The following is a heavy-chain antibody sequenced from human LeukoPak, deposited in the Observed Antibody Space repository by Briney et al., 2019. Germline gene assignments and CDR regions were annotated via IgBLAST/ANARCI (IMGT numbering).Heavy chain of an antibody. V-gene: IGHV4-4*07. CDR1: GGSINSNY. CDR2: IYTSGST. J-gene: IGHJ5*02. CDR3: ARDRFVHYYGSGSYYEP. D-gene: IGHD3-10*01. Sequence: PSETLSLTCTVSGGSINSNYWSWIRQPAGKGLEWIGRIYTSGSTNYNPSLKSRVTMSVDTSKNQFSLQLSSVTAADTAVYYCARDRFVHYYGSGSYYEPWGQGTLVTVSS.